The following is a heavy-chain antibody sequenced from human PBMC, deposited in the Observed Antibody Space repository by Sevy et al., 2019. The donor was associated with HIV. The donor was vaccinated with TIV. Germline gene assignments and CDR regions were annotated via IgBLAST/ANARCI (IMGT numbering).Heavy chain of an antibody. J-gene: IGHJ4*02. CDR1: GFNFNSHW. V-gene: IGHV3-7*01. Sequence: GGSLRLSCTASGFNFNSHWMIWVRQAPGKGLEWVANINQDGSEKYYVDSVKGRFTISRDNAKNSLYLQMNSLRGEDTAIYYCARGNDGWDYWGQGILVTVSS. D-gene: IGHD6-19*01. CDR2: INQDGSEK. CDR3: ARGNDGWDY.